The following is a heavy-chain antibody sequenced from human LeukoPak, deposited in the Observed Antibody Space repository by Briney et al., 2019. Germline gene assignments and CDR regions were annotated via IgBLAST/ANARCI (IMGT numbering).Heavy chain of an antibody. CDR3: AKGSYYDSSGSFYFDY. Sequence: GGSLRLSCAASGFTFSSYAMSWVRQAPGKGLEWVSGISGSGDNTYYADSVKGRFTISRDNSKNTLYVQVNSPGTEDTAAYYCAKGSYYDSSGSFYFDYWGQGTLVTVSS. D-gene: IGHD3-22*01. CDR2: ISGSGDNT. CDR1: GFTFSSYA. J-gene: IGHJ4*02. V-gene: IGHV3-23*01.